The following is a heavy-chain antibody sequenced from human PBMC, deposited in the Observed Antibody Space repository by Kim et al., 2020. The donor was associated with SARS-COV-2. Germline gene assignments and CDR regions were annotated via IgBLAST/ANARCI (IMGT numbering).Heavy chain of an antibody. V-gene: IGHV1-18*01. Sequence: ASVKVSCKASGYTFTSYGISWVRQAPGQGLEWMGWISAYNGNTNYAQKLQGRVTMTTDTSTSTAYMELRSLRSDDTAVYYCARAPASYGYYYYGMDVWGQGTTVPVSS. CDR3: ARAPASYGYYYYGMDV. CDR1: GYTFTSYG. CDR2: ISAYNGNT. J-gene: IGHJ6*02. D-gene: IGHD5-18*01.